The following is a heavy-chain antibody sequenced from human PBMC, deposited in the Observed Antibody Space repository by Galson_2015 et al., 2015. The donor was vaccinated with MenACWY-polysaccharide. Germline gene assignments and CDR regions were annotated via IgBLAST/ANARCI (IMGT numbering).Heavy chain of an antibody. V-gene: IGHV3-30-3*01. D-gene: IGHD2-2*01. CDR2: ISYDATNK. CDR3: ARDYCSRTSCAGCDV. Sequence: SLRLSCAASGFTFSRYAMHWVRQAPGKGLEWVAVISYDATNKYYAESVKGRFSISRDNSKNTMYVQMNDLRAEDTATYYCARDYCSRTSCAGCDVWGQGTTVAVSS. J-gene: IGHJ6*02. CDR1: GFTFSRYA.